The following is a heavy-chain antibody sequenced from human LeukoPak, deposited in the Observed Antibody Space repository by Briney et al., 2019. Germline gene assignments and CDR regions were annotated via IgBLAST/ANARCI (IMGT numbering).Heavy chain of an antibody. CDR1: GCSFTSYW. D-gene: IGHD3-22*01. CDR3: AITRNYYDSSGYSLSTYYYGMDV. V-gene: IGHV5-51*01. Sequence: GESLKISCKGSGCSFTSYWIGWVRQMPGKGLEWMGIIYPGDSDTRYSPSFQGQVTISADKSISTAYLQWSSLKASDTAMYDCAITRNYYDSSGYSLSTYYYGMDVWGQGTTVTVSS. CDR2: IYPGDSDT. J-gene: IGHJ6*02.